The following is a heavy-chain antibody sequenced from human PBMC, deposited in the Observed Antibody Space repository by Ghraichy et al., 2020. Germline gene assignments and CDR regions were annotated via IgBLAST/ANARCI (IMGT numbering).Heavy chain of an antibody. V-gene: IGHV3-33*05. J-gene: IGHJ4*02. CDR3: ARDADTSGHSSHFDY. CDR2: IQSDGSRT. CDR1: GFTFSYYG. Sequence: GESLNISCVTSGFTFSYYGMHWVRQAPGKGLKWVAAIQSDGSRTYYEDSVKGRFTIARDKARNTVSLQMNSLSAEDTAVYYCARDADTSGHSSHFDYWGQGTLVTVSS. D-gene: IGHD3-22*01.